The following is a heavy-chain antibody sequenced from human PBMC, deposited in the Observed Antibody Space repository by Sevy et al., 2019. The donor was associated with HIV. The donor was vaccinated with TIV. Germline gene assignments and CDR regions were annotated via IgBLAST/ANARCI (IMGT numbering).Heavy chain of an antibody. D-gene: IGHD2-15*01. CDR3: ARWYGSNFDY. CDR1: GGTISSSSYR. Sequence: SETLSLTCTVSGGTISSSSYRWGWIRQPPGKGLEWVGSIYHTGAADDNPSLKRRVTMSVDTSKNQFSLQVGSVTAADTAVYYCARWYGSNFDYWGQGALVTVSS. J-gene: IGHJ4*02. CDR2: IYHTGAA. V-gene: IGHV4-39*01.